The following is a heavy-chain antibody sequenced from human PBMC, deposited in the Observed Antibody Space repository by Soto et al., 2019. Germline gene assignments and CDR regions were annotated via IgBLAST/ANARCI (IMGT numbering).Heavy chain of an antibody. J-gene: IGHJ4*02. CDR1: GGTFSSYA. CDR2: IIPIFGTA. Sequence: QVQLVQSGAEVKKPGSSVKVSCKASGGTFSSYAISWVRQAPGQGLEWMGGIIPIFGTANYAQKFQGRVTITADESTSTAYMELSSLRSEDTAVYYCPREAYCGGDCYSPFDYWGQGTLVTVSS. D-gene: IGHD2-21*02. CDR3: PREAYCGGDCYSPFDY. V-gene: IGHV1-69*01.